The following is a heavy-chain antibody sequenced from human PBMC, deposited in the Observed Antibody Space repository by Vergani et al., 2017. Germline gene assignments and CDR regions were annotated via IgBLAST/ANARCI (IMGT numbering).Heavy chain of an antibody. CDR3: ARDLELRAFDI. D-gene: IGHD3-10*01. CDR1: GFTFSSYS. V-gene: IGHV3-21*01. CDR2: ISSSSSYI. Sequence: EVQLVESGGGLVKPGGSLRLSCAASGFTFSSYSMNWDRQAPGKGLEWVSSISSSSSYIYYADSVKGRFTISRDNAKNSLYLQMNSLRAEDTAVYYCARDLELRAFDIWGQGTMVTVSS. J-gene: IGHJ3*02.